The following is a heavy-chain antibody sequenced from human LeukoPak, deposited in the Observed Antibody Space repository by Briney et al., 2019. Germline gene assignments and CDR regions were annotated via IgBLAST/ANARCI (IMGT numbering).Heavy chain of an antibody. CDR1: GFTFSSYA. V-gene: IGHV3-23*01. D-gene: IGHD1-20*01. J-gene: IGHJ4*02. CDR2: ISNSADRT. CDR3: ATNWNLDS. Sequence: GGSLRLSCAASGFTFSSYAMNWVRQAPGKGLERVSAISNSADRTYYADPVKGRFTISRDNSKNTVYLQMNSLRAEDTAVYYCATNWNLDSWGQGTLVTVSS.